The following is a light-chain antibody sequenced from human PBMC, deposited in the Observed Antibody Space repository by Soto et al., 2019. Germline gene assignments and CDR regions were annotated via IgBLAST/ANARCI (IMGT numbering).Light chain of an antibody. J-gene: IGKJ2*01. CDR1: QSISTW. CDR2: DAS. Sequence: DIQMTQSPSTLSASVGDRVTITCRASQSISTWLAWYQQKPGKAPNLLIYDASSLESGVPSRFSGSGSGTEFPLTLSSLQPDNFATYYCQQYNSYPYTFGQGTKLEIK. V-gene: IGKV1-5*01. CDR3: QQYNSYPYT.